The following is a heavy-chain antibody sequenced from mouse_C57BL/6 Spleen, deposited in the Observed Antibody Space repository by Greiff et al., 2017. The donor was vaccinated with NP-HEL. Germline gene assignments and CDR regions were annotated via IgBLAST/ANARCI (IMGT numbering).Heavy chain of an antibody. CDR3: ARGGALRSSFDV. V-gene: IGHV1-18*01. D-gene: IGHD1-1*01. CDR2: INPNNGGT. Sequence: EVQLQQSGPELVKPGASVKIPCKASGYTFTDYNMDWVKQSHGKSLEWIGDINPNNGGTIYNQKFKGKATLTVDKSSSTAYMVLRSLTSEDTAVYYCARGGALRSSFDVWDTGTTVTVS. J-gene: IGHJ1*03. CDR1: GYTFTDYN.